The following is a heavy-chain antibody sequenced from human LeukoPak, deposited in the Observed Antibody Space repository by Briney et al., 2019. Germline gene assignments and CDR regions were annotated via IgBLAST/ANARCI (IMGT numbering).Heavy chain of an antibody. CDR1: GVNFSDYY. CDR2: ISSSGSTI. Sequence: GGSLRLSCAASGVNFSDYYMSWIRQAPGKGLEWVSYISSSGSTIYYADSVKGRFTISRDNAKNSLYLQMNSLRAEDTAVYYCARVFVGYCSSTSCYGPPDYWGQGTLVTVSS. CDR3: ARVFVGYCSSTSCYGPPDY. J-gene: IGHJ4*02. D-gene: IGHD2-2*03. V-gene: IGHV3-11*01.